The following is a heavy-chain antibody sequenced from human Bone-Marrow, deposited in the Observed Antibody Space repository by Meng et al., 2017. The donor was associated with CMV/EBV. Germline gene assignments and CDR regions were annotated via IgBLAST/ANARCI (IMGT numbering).Heavy chain of an antibody. D-gene: IGHD2-2*01. V-gene: IGHV3-23*01. CDR2: ISGSGGST. CDR1: GFTFSSYA. J-gene: IGHJ4*02. CDR3: AKASCSSTSCHPYYFDY. Sequence: GESLKISCAASGFTFSSYAMSWVRQAPGKGLEWVSAISGSGGSTYYADSVKGRFTISRDNSKNTLYLQMNSLRAEDTAVYYCAKASCSSTSCHPYYFDYWGQGTLVTVSS.